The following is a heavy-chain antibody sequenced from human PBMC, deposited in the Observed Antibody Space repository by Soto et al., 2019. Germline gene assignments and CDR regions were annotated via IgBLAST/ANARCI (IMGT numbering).Heavy chain of an antibody. D-gene: IGHD2-2*01. CDR1: GFTFSSYG. Sequence: GGSLRLSCAASGFTFSSYGMHWVRQAPGKGLEWVAVISYDGSNKYYADSVKGRFTISRDNSKNTLYLQMNSLRAEDTAVYYCAKDWSGYQLLRYYYYGMDVWGQGTTVTVS. CDR3: AKDWSGYQLLRYYYYGMDV. V-gene: IGHV3-30*18. CDR2: ISYDGSNK. J-gene: IGHJ6*02.